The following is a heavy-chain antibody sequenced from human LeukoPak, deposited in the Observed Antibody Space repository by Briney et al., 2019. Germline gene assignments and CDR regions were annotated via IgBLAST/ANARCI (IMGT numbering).Heavy chain of an antibody. Sequence: SETLSLTCTVSGGSISSYFCSWIRQPPGKGLEWIGYIYNSGGTKYNPSLKSRVIISVDTSKNQFSLKLSSVTAADTAVYYCARGSYYYMDVWGKGTTVTVSS. V-gene: IGHV4-59*01. CDR1: GGSISSYF. CDR2: IYNSGGT. CDR3: ARGSYYYMDV. J-gene: IGHJ6*03.